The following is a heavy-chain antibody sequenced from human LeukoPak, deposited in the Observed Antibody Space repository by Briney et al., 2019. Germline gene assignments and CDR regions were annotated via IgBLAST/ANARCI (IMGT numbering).Heavy chain of an antibody. V-gene: IGHV3-48*03. J-gene: IGHJ4*02. D-gene: IGHD1-26*01. Sequence: GGSLRLSCAASGFTFSSYEMNWVRQAPGKGLEWVSYISSSGSTIYYADSVRGRFTISRDNAKNSLYLQMNSLRAEDTAVYYYARDRGSYYSYFDYWGQGTLVTVSS. CDR1: GFTFSSYE. CDR3: ARDRGSYYSYFDY. CDR2: ISSSGSTI.